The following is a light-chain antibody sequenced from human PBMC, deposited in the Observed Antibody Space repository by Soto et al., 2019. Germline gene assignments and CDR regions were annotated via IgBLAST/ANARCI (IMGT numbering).Light chain of an antibody. CDR3: SSYTSINTVI. CDR2: EVT. V-gene: IGLV2-14*01. Sequence: QSALTQPASVSGSPGQSITISCTGTSSDVGRYNYVSWYKQYPGKAPKLIIYEVTIRPSGVSNHFSASKSGNTASLTISGLQPDDEADYYCSSYTSINTVIFGGGTKVTVL. CDR1: SSDVGRYNY. J-gene: IGLJ2*01.